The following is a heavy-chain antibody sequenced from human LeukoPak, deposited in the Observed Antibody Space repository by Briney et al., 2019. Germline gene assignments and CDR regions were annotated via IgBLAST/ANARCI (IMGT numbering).Heavy chain of an antibody. CDR2: ISAYNGNT. D-gene: IGHD5-18*01. CDR3: GRAGYSYGYVGYFDY. CDR1: GYSFTAFY. V-gene: IGHV1-18*04. Sequence: ASVNVSCMTSGYSFTAFYIHGVRPAPAQGLEGMGWISAYNGNTKYAQKFQGRVTMTTDTSTSTAYMELRSLRSDGTAVYYCGRAGYSYGYVGYFDYWGQGTLVTVSS. J-gene: IGHJ4*02.